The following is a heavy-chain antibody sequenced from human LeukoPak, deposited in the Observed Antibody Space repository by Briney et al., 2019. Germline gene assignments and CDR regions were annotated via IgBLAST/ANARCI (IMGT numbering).Heavy chain of an antibody. Sequence: SETLSLTCAVSGGSISSGAYSWNWIRQPPGKGLEWIGFIYHSGGTYYNPSLKSRVTISVDRSKNQFSLKLNSVTAADTAVYFCARSTPPDYYGMDVRGQGTTVTVSS. V-gene: IGHV4-30-2*01. CDR3: ARSTPPDYYGMDV. CDR2: IYHSGGT. J-gene: IGHJ6*02. CDR1: GGSISSGAYS. D-gene: IGHD2-2*01.